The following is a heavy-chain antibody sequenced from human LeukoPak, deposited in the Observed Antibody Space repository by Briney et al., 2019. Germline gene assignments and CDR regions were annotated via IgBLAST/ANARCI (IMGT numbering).Heavy chain of an antibody. CDR3: ARFNSAPGAFDI. CDR1: GFTFSSHS. CDR2: ISSSSSYI. V-gene: IGHV3-21*04. D-gene: IGHD4-23*01. Sequence: KTGGSLRLSCAASGFTFSSHSMNWVRQAPGKGLEWVSSISSSSSYIYYADSVKGRFTISRDNSKNTLYLQMNSLRAEDTAVYYCARFNSAPGAFDIWGQGTMVTVSS. J-gene: IGHJ3*02.